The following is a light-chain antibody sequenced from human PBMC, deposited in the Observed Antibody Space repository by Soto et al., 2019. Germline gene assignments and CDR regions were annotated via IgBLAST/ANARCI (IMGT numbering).Light chain of an antibody. CDR3: QQRSNCLFT. CDR2: DAS. Sequence: EIVLTQSPATLSLSPGERATLSCSASQGVSSYLAWYQQKPGQAPRLLIYDASNRATGIPARFSGSGPGTDCTLTISSLEPEDFAVYYCQQRSNCLFTFGPGTKVDIK. V-gene: IGKV3D-11*01. J-gene: IGKJ3*01. CDR1: QGVSSY.